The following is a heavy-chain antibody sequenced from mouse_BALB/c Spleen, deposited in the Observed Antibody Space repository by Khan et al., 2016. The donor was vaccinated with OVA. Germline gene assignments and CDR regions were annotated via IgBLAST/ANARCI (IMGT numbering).Heavy chain of an antibody. V-gene: IGHV1-20*02. J-gene: IGHJ2*01. CDR1: GYSFTGYF. CDR3: ARKNGSDFDY. Sequence: EVKLLESGPELVKPGASVKISCKASGYSFTGYFMNWVMQSHGKSLEWIGRINPHIGETFYNQKFKDQATLTVDESSTTAHMELRSLSSEDSAVYYCARKNGSDFDYWGQGTTLTVSS. CDR2: INPHIGET. D-gene: IGHD1-1*01.